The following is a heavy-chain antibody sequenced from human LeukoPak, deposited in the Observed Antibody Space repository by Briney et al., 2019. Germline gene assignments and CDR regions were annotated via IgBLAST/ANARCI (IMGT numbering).Heavy chain of an antibody. CDR2: IYYSGST. Sequence: PSETLSLTSTLSGGSISSSSYCRGWIRQPPGKGLEWIGSIYYSGSTYYNPSRKSRVTISVDTSKNQFSLKLSSVTAADTAVYYCAREVAAHPYYYYYYMDVWGKGTTVTVSS. V-gene: IGHV4-39*07. J-gene: IGHJ6*03. D-gene: IGHD6-6*01. CDR3: AREVAAHPYYYYYYMDV. CDR1: GGSISSSSYC.